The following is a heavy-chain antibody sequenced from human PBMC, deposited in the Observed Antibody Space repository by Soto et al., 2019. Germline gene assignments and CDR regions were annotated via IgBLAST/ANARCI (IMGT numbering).Heavy chain of an antibody. CDR1: GGSIRSTSYY. J-gene: IGHJ3*02. CDR2: IYYSGST. V-gene: IGHV4-39*01. Sequence: SETLSLTCTVSGGSIRSTSYYWGWIRQPPGKGLEWIGNIYYSGSTYYNPSLKSRVTISVDTSKNQFSLKLSSVTAADTAVYYCALVYCSSTRCQAFDMWGQGTMVT. CDR3: ALVYCSSTRCQAFDM. D-gene: IGHD2-2*01.